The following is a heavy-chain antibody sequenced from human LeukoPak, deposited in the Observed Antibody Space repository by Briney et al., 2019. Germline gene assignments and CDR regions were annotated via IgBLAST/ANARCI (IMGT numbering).Heavy chain of an antibody. D-gene: IGHD3-10*02. CDR3: ARGPTNGRAFDY. CDR2: INHSGST. CDR1: GGSFSGYY. J-gene: IGHJ4*02. Sequence: SETLSLTCAVYGGSFSGYYWSWIRPPPGKGLEWIGEINHSGSTNYNPSLKSRVTISVDTSKNRFSLKLSSVTAADTAVYYCARGPTNGRAFDYWGQGTLVSVSS. V-gene: IGHV4-34*01.